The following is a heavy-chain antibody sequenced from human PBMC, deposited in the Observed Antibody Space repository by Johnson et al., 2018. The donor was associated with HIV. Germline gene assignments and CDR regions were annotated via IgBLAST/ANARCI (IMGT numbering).Heavy chain of an antibody. J-gene: IGHJ3*02. CDR3: ARDALRSWYYDSSDAFDI. D-gene: IGHD3-22*01. Sequence: VQLVESGGGVVQPGRSLRLSCAASGFTFSSYAMHWVRQAPGKGLEWVGRIKSKTDGGTTDYAAPVTGRFTISRDDSKNTLYLQMNSLRAEDTAVYYCARDALRSWYYDSSDAFDIWGQGTMVTVSS. V-gene: IGHV3-15*01. CDR1: GFTFSSYA. CDR2: IKSKTDGGTT.